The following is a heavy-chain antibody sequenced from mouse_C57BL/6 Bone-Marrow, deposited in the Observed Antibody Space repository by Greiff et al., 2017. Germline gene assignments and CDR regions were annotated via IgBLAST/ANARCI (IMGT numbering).Heavy chain of an antibody. CDR2: ISDGGSYT. CDR1: GFTFSSYA. V-gene: IGHV5-4*03. Sequence: DVMLVESGGGLVKPGGSLKLSCAASGFTFSSYAMSWVRQTPEKRLEWVATISDGGSYTYYPDNVKGRFTISRDNAKNNLYLQMSHLKSEDTAMYYCARGITTVVARYAMDYWGQGTSVTVSS. J-gene: IGHJ4*01. CDR3: ARGITTVVARYAMDY. D-gene: IGHD1-1*01.